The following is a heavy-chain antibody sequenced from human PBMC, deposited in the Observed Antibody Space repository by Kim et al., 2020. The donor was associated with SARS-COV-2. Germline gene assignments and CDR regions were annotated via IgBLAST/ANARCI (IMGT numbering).Heavy chain of an antibody. J-gene: IGHJ4*02. CDR3: ARVMRRQWLVYKHSSFDY. V-gene: IGHV1-46*01. D-gene: IGHD6-19*01. Sequence: ASVKVSCKASGYTFTSYYMHWVRQAPGQGLEWMGIINPSGGSTSYAQKFQGRVTMTRDTSTSTVYMELSSLRSEDTAVYYCARVMRRQWLVYKHSSFDYWGQGTLVTVSS. CDR1: GYTFTSYY. CDR2: INPSGGST.